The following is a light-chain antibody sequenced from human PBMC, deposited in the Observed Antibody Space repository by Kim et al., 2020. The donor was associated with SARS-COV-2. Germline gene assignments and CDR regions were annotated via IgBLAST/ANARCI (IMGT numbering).Light chain of an antibody. Sequence: DIQMTQSPSSLSASVGDRVTITCRASQSISFYLNWYQQNPGKAPKLLIYAASSLQSGVPSRFSGSGSGADFTLTVSSLQPEDFATYFCQQSYRTPDTFGQGTKLEI. J-gene: IGKJ2*01. CDR1: QSISFY. V-gene: IGKV1-39*01. CDR2: AAS. CDR3: QQSYRTPDT.